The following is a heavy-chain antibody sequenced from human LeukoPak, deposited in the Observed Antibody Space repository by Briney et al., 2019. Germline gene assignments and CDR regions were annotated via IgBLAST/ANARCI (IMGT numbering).Heavy chain of an antibody. CDR3: ARFLLNKQWLLLDP. J-gene: IGHJ5*02. CDR1: GGSISSYC. Sequence: SETLSLTCTVSGGSISSYCWSWIRQPAGKGLEWIGRVYNSGRTDYNPSLQSRVTISVDTSKNHLYLQLSSATAADTAVYYCARFLLNKQWLLLDPWGQGNLVTVSS. V-gene: IGHV4-4*07. D-gene: IGHD6-19*01. CDR2: VYNSGRT.